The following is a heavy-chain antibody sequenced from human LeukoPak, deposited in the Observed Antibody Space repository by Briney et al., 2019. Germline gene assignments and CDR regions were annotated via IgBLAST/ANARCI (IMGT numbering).Heavy chain of an antibody. Sequence: SETLSLTCTVSGCSISSYYWSWFRQPPGKGLEWIGLVYYTGSTNYSPSLKSRVTISVDTSKNQFSLKLRSVTAADTAVYYCARISSSNWYNERGAFDVWGQGTMVTVSS. J-gene: IGHJ3*01. D-gene: IGHD6-13*01. CDR1: GCSISSYY. CDR2: VYYTGST. V-gene: IGHV4-59*01. CDR3: ARISSSNWYNERGAFDV.